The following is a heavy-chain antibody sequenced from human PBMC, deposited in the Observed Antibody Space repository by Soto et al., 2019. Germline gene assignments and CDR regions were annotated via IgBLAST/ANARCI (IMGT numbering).Heavy chain of an antibody. CDR1: GFTFSSYA. CDR3: ARGGRRSGSYADAFDI. J-gene: IGHJ3*02. V-gene: IGHV3-23*01. D-gene: IGHD1-26*01. Sequence: EVQLLESGGGLVQPGGSLRLSCAASGFTFSSYAMSWVRQAPGKGLEWVSAISGSGGSTYYADSVKGRFTISRDNSKNSLYLQMNSLRAEDTAVYYCARGGRRSGSYADAFDIWGQGTMVTVSS. CDR2: ISGSGGST.